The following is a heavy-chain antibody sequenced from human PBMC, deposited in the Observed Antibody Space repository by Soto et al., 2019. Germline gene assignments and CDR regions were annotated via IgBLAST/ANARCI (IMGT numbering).Heavy chain of an antibody. Sequence: GGSLRLSCVASGFTFKSYAMSWVRQAPGRGMEWVSSISGTGGSTYYADSVRGRFTISRDNPKNTLFLQLNNLTVGDTAVYYCAKDRHQLPPGFNRFDPWGRGTLVTVSS. CDR2: ISGTGGST. V-gene: IGHV3-23*01. CDR3: AKDRHQLPPGFNRFDP. D-gene: IGHD2-2*01. CDR1: GFTFKSYA. J-gene: IGHJ5*02.